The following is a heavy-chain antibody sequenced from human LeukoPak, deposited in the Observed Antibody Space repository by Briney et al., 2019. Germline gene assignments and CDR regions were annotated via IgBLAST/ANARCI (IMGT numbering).Heavy chain of an antibody. J-gene: IGHJ4*02. CDR1: GYSFTSYW. D-gene: IGHD1-26*01. Sequence: GESLKISCKGSGYSFTSYWIVWVRQMPGKGLEWMGIIYPGDSDTRYSPSFQGQVTISAVKSISTAYLQWSSLKASDSAMYYCARHGRVGATLSYFDYWGQGTLVTVSS. V-gene: IGHV5-51*01. CDR2: IYPGDSDT. CDR3: ARHGRVGATLSYFDY.